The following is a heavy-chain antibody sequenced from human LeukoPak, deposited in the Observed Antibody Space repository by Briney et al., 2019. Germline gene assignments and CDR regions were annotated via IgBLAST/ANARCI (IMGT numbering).Heavy chain of an antibody. CDR2: ISSSSSYI. Sequence: GGSLRLSCAASGFTFSSYSMNWVRQAPGKGLEWVSSISSSSSYIYYADSVKGRSTISRDNAKNSLYLQMNSLRAEDTAVYYCARGAGDYDPNFDYWGQGTLVTVSS. D-gene: IGHD4-17*01. CDR3: ARGAGDYDPNFDY. V-gene: IGHV3-21*01. J-gene: IGHJ4*02. CDR1: GFTFSSYS.